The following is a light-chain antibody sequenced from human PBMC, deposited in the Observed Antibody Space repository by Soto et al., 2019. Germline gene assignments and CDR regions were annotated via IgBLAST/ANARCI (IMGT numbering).Light chain of an antibody. J-gene: IGLJ1*01. V-gene: IGLV2-14*01. CDR1: SSDVGGYNF. CDR3: SSYASSSTLV. Sequence: LTQPASVSGSPGQSITISCTGTSSDVGGYNFVSWYQQHPGKAPKVMIFEVSNRPSGVSNRFSGSKSGNTASLTISGLQAEDEADYYCSSYASSSTLVFGTGTKVTVL. CDR2: EVS.